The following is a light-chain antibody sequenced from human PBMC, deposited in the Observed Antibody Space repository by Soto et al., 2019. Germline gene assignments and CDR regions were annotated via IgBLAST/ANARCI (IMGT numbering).Light chain of an antibody. Sequence: QSVLTQPPCASGSPGQSVTISFTGTSSDVGGNNYVSWYQQHPGKAPKLMIYEVSKRPSGVPDRFSGSKSGNTASLTVSGLQAEDEADYYCSSYAGSNHNWVFGGGTKLTVL. J-gene: IGLJ3*02. CDR2: EVS. CDR3: SSYAGSNHNWV. V-gene: IGLV2-8*01. CDR1: SSDVGGNNY.